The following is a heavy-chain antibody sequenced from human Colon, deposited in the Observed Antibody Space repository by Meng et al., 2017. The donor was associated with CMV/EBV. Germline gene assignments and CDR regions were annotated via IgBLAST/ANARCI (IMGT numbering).Heavy chain of an antibody. V-gene: IGHV3-66*01. CDR1: GFTVSRY. D-gene: IGHD2-15*01. J-gene: IGHJ4*02. CDR3: AGELGGYCSGFGCPLGY. CDR2: IYRDGSI. Sequence: GGSLRLSCAASGFTVSRYMSWFRQAPGKGLEWVSVIYRDGSIYYADSVKGRFTISRDNSKNTVYLQMNSLRAEDTSVYYCAGELGGYCSGFGCPLGYWGQGTLVTVSS.